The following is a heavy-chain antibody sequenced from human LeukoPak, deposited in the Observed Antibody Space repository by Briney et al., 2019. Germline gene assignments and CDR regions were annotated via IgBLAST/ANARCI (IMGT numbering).Heavy chain of an antibody. D-gene: IGHD3-10*01. Sequence: PSETLSLTCTVSGGSISSDYWSWIRQPPGKGLEWIGYIYYSGSTNYSPSLKSRVTISVDTSKNQFSLKLSSVTAADTAVYYCARHKGCYYGSGGYCHYYYYGMDVWGQGTTVTVSS. CDR2: IYYSGST. V-gene: IGHV4-59*08. CDR3: ARHKGCYYGSGGYCHYYYYGMDV. J-gene: IGHJ6*02. CDR1: GGSISSDY.